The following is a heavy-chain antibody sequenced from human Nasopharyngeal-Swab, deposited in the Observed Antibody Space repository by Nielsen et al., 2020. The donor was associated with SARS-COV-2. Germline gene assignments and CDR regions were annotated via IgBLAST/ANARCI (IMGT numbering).Heavy chain of an antibody. J-gene: IGHJ2*01. CDR3: ARLGHGDFWSGYYKVWYFDL. V-gene: IGHV1-18*01. CDR2: ISAYNGNT. D-gene: IGHD3-3*01. Sequence: ASVKVSCKASGYTFTSYGISWVRQAPGQGLEGMGWISAYNGNTNYAQKLQGRVTMTTDTPTSTAYMELRSLRSDDTAVYYCARLGHGDFWSGYYKVWYFDLWGRGTLVTVSS. CDR1: GYTFTSYG.